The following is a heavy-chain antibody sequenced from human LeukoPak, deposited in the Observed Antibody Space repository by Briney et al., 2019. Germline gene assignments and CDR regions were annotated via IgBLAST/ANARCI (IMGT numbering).Heavy chain of an antibody. V-gene: IGHV3-9*03. CDR2: ISWKSDKI. Sequence: TGGSLRLSCAASGFTFSSYWMHWVRQAPGKGLEWVSGISWKSDKIAYADSVKGRFTISRDNAKNSLYLQMNSLRAEDMALYYCAKDIGSGSHRAFDIWGQGTTVTVSS. D-gene: IGHD3-10*01. CDR1: GFTFSSYW. CDR3: AKDIGSGSHRAFDI. J-gene: IGHJ3*02.